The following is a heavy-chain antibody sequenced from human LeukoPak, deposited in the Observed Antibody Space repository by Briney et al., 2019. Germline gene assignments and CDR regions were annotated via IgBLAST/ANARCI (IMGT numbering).Heavy chain of an antibody. CDR2: IYYSGST. Sequence: SETLSLTCTVSGGSISSSSYYWSWIRQPPGKGLEWIGSIYYSGSTYYNPSLKSRVTISVDTSKNQFSLKLSSVTAADTAVYYCARGTMVRGVSFDYWGQGTLVTVSS. CDR1: GGSISSSSYY. J-gene: IGHJ4*02. D-gene: IGHD3-10*01. V-gene: IGHV4-39*01. CDR3: ARGTMVRGVSFDY.